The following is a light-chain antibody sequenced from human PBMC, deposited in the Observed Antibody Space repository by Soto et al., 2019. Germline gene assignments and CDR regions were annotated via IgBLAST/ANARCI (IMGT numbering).Light chain of an antibody. V-gene: IGKV3-20*01. CDR2: GAS. CDR3: QQYGRSGT. Sequence: EIVLTQSPATLSLSPGERATLSCRASQSVSSNYLAWYQQKPGQAPRLLIYGASNRTTGIPDRFSSGGCGTDFTTTISRLQHDDVAVYYCQQYGRSGTFGQGTKVDIK. J-gene: IGKJ1*01. CDR1: QSVSSNY.